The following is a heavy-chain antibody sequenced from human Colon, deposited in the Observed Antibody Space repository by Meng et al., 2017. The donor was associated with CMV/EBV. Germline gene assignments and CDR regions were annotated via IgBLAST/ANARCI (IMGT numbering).Heavy chain of an antibody. CDR3: ALGTYAIMGAPEMDDY. CDR1: FSLSTRGGG. CDR2: IYWDDAK. J-gene: IGHJ4*02. D-gene: IGHD1-26*01. V-gene: IGHV2-5*02. Sequence: FSLSTRGGGVGWIRQPPGKPLEWLALIYWDDAKRYSPSLKTRLTIAKDTSKNQVVLTMTNMDPVDTATYYYALGTYAIMGAPEMDDYWGQGTLVTVSS.